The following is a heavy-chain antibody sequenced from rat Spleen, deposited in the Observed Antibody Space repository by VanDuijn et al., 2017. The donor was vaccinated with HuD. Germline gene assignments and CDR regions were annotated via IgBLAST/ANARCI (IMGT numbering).Heavy chain of an antibody. J-gene: IGHJ2*01. CDR2: ISYDGSRT. D-gene: IGHD1-4*01. V-gene: IGHV5-20*01. CDR1: GFTFSDYY. CDR3: TTGVYPGNFDY. Sequence: EVQLVESGGGLVQPGGSLKPSCAASGFTFSDYYMAWVRQAPTTGLEWVATISYDGSRTYYRDSVKGRFTISRDNAKSTLYLQMNSLRSEDTATYYCTTGVYPGNFDYWGQGVMVTVSS.